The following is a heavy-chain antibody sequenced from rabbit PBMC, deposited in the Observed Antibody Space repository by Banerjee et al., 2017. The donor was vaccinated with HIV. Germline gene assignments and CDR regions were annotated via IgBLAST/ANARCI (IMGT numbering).Heavy chain of an antibody. Sequence: QEQLKESGGDLVKPGASLTLTCTASGFSFSDRYFVCWVRQAPGKGLEWIGCIYTGGGITYYASWAKGRFTISKTSSTTVTLQMTSLTAADTATYFCARSHSGAGYGMDLWGPGTLVTDS. V-gene: IGHV1S45*01. J-gene: IGHJ6*01. CDR1: GFSFSDRYF. CDR2: IYTGGGIT. CDR3: ARSHSGAGYGMDL. D-gene: IGHD1-1*01.